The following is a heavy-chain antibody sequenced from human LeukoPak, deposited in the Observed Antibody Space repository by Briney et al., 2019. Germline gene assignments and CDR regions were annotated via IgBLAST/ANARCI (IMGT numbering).Heavy chain of an antibody. V-gene: IGHV4-31*01. CDR1: GGSISSGDYY. Sequence: SQTLSLTCTAAGGSISSGDYYWTWIRQHPGKGLEWIGYIYYNGGTYYNPSLKSQVTISADTSKNQFSLKLTSVTGADTAMYYCVRSRNSEQYSFDYWGQGVLVTVSS. J-gene: IGHJ4*02. CDR2: IYYNGGT. D-gene: IGHD1-26*01. CDR3: VRSRNSEQYSFDY.